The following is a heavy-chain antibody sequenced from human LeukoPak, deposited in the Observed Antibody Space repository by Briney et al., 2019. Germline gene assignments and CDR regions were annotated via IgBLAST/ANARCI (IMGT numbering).Heavy chain of an antibody. V-gene: IGHV4-34*01. CDR1: GGSFSGYY. CDR3: ARGGRVVGFDY. J-gene: IGHJ4*02. CDR2: INHSGST. Sequence: SETLSLTCAVYGGSFSGYYWSWIRQPPGKGLEWIGEINHSGSTNYNPTLKSRVTISVDTSKNQFSLKLISVTAADTAVYYCARGGRVVGFDYWGQGTLVTVSS. D-gene: IGHD2-15*01.